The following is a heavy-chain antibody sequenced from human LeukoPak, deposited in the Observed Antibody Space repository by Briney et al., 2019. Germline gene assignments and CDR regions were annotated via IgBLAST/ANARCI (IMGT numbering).Heavy chain of an antibody. D-gene: IGHD2-8*01. Sequence: PSETLSLTCTVSGGSISSSSYYWGWIRQPPGKGLEWIGSIYYSGSTYYNPSLKSRVTISVDTSKNQFSLKLSSVTAADTAVYYCARAPGVGKRYYYYMDVWGKGTTVTASS. J-gene: IGHJ6*03. CDR1: GGSISSSSYY. CDR2: IYYSGST. CDR3: ARAPGVGKRYYYYMDV. V-gene: IGHV4-39*01.